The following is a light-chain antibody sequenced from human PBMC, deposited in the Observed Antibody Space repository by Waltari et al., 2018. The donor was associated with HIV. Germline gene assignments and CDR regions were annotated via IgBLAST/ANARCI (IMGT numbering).Light chain of an antibody. Sequence: QSALTQPASVSGSPGQSITISCTGTSSDIGGYDYVSWYQQHPGKAPNIMIYGVSSRPSGVSNRFSGSRSGNTASLTIAGLQAEDEADYYCSAYTSISTLAVFGGGTKLTVL. CDR3: SAYTSISTLAV. CDR1: SSDIGGYDY. V-gene: IGLV2-14*01. J-gene: IGLJ2*01. CDR2: GVS.